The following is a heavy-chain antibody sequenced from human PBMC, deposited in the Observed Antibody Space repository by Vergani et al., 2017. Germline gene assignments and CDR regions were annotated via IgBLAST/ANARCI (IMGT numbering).Heavy chain of an antibody. Sequence: QITLKESGPVLVKPTATLTLTSTVSGSSPPNARMGVSWIRQPPGKALEWLAHIFSKDEKSYSTSLKSRLTISKDTSKSQVVLTMTNMDPVDTATYYCARLTKRYNWNYLPLEDYCYYYMDVWGKGTTVTVSS. CDR3: ARLTKRYNWNYLPLEDYCYYYMDV. CDR1: GSSPPNARMG. J-gene: IGHJ6*03. D-gene: IGHD1-7*01. CDR2: IFSKDEK. V-gene: IGHV2-26*01.